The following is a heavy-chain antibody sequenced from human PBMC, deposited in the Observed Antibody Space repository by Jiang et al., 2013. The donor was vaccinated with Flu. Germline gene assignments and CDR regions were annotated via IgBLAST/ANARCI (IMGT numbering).Heavy chain of an antibody. CDR1: SFTSYW. V-gene: IGHV5-51*01. D-gene: IGHD2-2*01. Sequence: SFTSYWIGWVRQMPGKGLEWMGIIYPGDSDTRYSPSFQGQVTISADKSISTAYLQWSSLKASDTAMYYCARHFYCSSTSCYGGFDYWGQGTLVTVSS. CDR3: ARHFYCSSTSCYGGFDY. CDR2: IYPGDSDT. J-gene: IGHJ4*02.